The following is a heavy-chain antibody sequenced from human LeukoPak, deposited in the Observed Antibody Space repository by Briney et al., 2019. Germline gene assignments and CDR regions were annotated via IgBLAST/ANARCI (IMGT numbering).Heavy chain of an antibody. V-gene: IGHV4-39*01. Sequence: SETLSLTCTVSGGSISSSSYYWGWIRQPPGKGLEWIGSIYYSGSTYYNPSLKSRVTISVDTSKNQFSLKLSSVTAADTAVYYCARHIYGSGSYRFDYWGQGTLVTVSS. D-gene: IGHD3-10*01. J-gene: IGHJ4*02. CDR2: IYYSGST. CDR1: GGSISSSSYY. CDR3: ARHIYGSGSYRFDY.